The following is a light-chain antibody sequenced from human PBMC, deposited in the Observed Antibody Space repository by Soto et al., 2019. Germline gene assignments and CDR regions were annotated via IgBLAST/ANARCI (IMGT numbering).Light chain of an antibody. Sequence: QSVLTQPPSASRTPGQRVTISCSGSSSNIGSNYVYWYQQLPGTAPKLLIYRNNQRPSGVPDRFSGSKSGTSASLAISGLRSEDEADYYCAAWDDSLSGGVFGGGTKLTV. V-gene: IGLV1-47*01. J-gene: IGLJ2*01. CDR1: SSNIGSNY. CDR3: AAWDDSLSGGV. CDR2: RNN.